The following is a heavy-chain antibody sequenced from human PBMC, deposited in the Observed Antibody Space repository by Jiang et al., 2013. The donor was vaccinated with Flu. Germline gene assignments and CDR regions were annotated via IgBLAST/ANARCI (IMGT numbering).Heavy chain of an antibody. CDR2: VYFTGSS. Sequence: PSETLSLTCTVSGGSISSTYWSWIRQAPGKGLEWLGHVYFTGSSNYNPSLKSRVSISVDTSKNQFSLKLRSVTAADTAVYYCAGDSNSYYNRPYFDFWGRGALVTVSS. CDR1: GGSISSTY. D-gene: IGHD3-10*01. J-gene: IGHJ4*02. V-gene: IGHV4-59*01. CDR3: AGDSNSYYNRPYFDF.